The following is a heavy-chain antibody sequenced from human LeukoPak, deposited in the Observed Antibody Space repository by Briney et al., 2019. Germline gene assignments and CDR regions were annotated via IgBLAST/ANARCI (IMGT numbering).Heavy chain of an antibody. Sequence: PGGSLRLSCAASGVTFSDYYMNWIRQAPGKGLEWVSYISSSSTIYYADSVKGRFTISRDNAKNSLYLQMNSLRAEDTAVYYCARVEGDGYNGYWGQGTLVTVSS. CDR3: ARVEGDGYNGY. V-gene: IGHV3-69-1*01. J-gene: IGHJ4*02. D-gene: IGHD5-24*01. CDR1: GVTFSDYY. CDR2: ISSSSTI.